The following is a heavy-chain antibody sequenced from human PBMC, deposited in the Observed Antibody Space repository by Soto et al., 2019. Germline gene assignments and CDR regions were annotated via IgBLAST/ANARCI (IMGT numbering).Heavy chain of an antibody. CDR3: AKDGYSYRYPSYFDY. D-gene: IGHD5-18*01. CDR1: GFTFSSYA. CDR2: ISGSGGGT. V-gene: IGHV3-23*01. Sequence: EVQLLDSGGGLVQPGGSLRLSCAASGFTFSSYAMSWVRQAPGKGLEWVSGISGSGGGTYYADSVKGRLTISRDNSKNTVYLQMNSLRAEDTAVYYCAKDGYSYRYPSYFDYWGQGTLVTVSS. J-gene: IGHJ4*02.